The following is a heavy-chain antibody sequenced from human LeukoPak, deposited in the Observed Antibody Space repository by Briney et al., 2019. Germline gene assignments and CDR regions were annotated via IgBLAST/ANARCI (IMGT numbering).Heavy chain of an antibody. D-gene: IGHD2-2*01. CDR1: GFTFSSYS. Sequence: GGSLRLSCAASGFTFSSYSMNWVRQAPGKGLEWVSSISSSSSYIYYADSVKGRFTISRDNAKNSLYLQMNSLRAEDTAVYYCARGWGVVPAAIYYYMDVWGKGTTITVSS. CDR2: ISSSSSYI. J-gene: IGHJ6*03. V-gene: IGHV3-21*01. CDR3: ARGWGVVPAAIYYYMDV.